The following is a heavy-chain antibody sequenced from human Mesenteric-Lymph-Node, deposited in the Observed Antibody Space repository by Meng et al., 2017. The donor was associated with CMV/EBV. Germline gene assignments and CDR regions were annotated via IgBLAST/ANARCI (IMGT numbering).Heavy chain of an antibody. CDR2: INHSGST. Sequence: LLPPHPGKGLEWIGEINHSGSTNYNPSLKSRVTISVDTSKNQFSLPLISLPASSPALYYFALFLRLFILFFYWSTQPPSYFDYWGQGTLVTVSS. D-gene: IGHD3-9*01. J-gene: IGHJ4*02. V-gene: IGHV4-34*01. CDR3: ALFLRLFILFFYWSTQPPSYFDY.